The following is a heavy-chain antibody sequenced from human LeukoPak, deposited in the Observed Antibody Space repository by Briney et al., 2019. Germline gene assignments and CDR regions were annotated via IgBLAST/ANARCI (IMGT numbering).Heavy chain of an antibody. CDR1: GGSISSYY. D-gene: IGHD3-22*01. CDR2: IYYSGST. V-gene: IGHV4-59*01. Sequence: SETLSLTCTVSGGSISSYYWSWIRQPPGKGLEGIGYIYYSGSTNYNPSLKSRVTISVDTSKNQFSLKLSSVTAADTAVYYCARGNYDSSGYYPYYFDYWGQGTLVTVSS. CDR3: ARGNYDSSGYYPYYFDY. J-gene: IGHJ4*02.